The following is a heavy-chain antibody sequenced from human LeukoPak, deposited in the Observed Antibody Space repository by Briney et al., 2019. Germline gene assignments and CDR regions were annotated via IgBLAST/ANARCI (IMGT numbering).Heavy chain of an antibody. CDR3: ASASGWYRFDY. CDR1: GGSISSYY. CDR2: IYTSGSN. V-gene: IGHV4-4*07. D-gene: IGHD6-19*01. J-gene: IGHJ4*02. Sequence: PSETLSLTCLVYGGSISSYYWSWIRQPAGKGLEWIGRIYTSGSNNYNPSLKSRVTMSVNTSKNQYSLKLSAVTAADTAVYYCASASGWYRFDYWGQGTLVTVSS.